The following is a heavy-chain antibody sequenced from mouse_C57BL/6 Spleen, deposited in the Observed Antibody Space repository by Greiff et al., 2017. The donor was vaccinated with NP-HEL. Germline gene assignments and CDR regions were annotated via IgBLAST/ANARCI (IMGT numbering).Heavy chain of an antibody. V-gene: IGHV6-3*01. CDR3: TAYYYGSSYVWYFDV. J-gene: IGHJ1*03. D-gene: IGHD1-1*01. Sequence: EVMLVESGGGLVQPGGSMKLSCVASGFTFSNYWMNWVRQSPEKGLEWVAQIRLKSDNYATHYAESVKGRFTISRDDSKSSVYLQMNNLRAEDTGIYYCTAYYYGSSYVWYFDVWGTGTTVTVSS. CDR2: IRLKSDNYAT. CDR1: GFTFSNYW.